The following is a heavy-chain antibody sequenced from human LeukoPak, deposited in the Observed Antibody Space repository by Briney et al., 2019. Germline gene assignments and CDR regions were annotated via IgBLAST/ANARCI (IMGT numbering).Heavy chain of an antibody. V-gene: IGHV3-7*04. CDR3: ARAWQWAFDI. CDR1: GFTFSTSW. CDR2: IKQDGSEK. J-gene: IGHJ3*02. Sequence: PGGSLRLSCAASGFTFSTSWMSWVRQTPGKGLEWVASIKQDGSEKYYVDSVRGRFTISRDNAKNSLSLQMNSLGAEDTAVYYCARAWQWAFDIWGQGTMVTVSS. D-gene: IGHD2-8*01.